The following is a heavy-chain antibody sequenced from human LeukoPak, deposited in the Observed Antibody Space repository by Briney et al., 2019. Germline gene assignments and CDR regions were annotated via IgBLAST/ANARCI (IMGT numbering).Heavy chain of an antibody. CDR1: GGTFSSYA. J-gene: IGHJ6*03. D-gene: IGHD5-24*01. CDR3: ARLYSEMATIGTAFDYYYYMDV. V-gene: IGHV1-69*06. CDR2: IIPIFGTA. Sequence: EASVKVSCKASGGTFSSYAISWVRQAPGQGLEWMGGIIPIFGTANYAQKFQGRVTITADKSTSTAYMELSSLRSEDTAVYYCARLYSEMATIGTAFDYYYYMDVWGKGTTVTVSS.